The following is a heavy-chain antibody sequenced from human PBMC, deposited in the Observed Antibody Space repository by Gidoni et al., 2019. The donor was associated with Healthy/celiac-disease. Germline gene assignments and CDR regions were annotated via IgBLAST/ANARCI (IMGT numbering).Heavy chain of an antibody. Sequence: QVQLVESGGGVVQPGRSLRLSCAASVFNFSSYAMRWFRQAPGKGVEWVAVISYDGSNKYYADSVKGRFTISRDNSKNTLYLQMNSLRAEDTAVYYCARGRQLLALFERGIDYWGQGTLVTVSS. J-gene: IGHJ4*02. V-gene: IGHV3-30-3*01. CDR3: ARGRQLLALFERGIDY. D-gene: IGHD2-2*01. CDR1: VFNFSSYA. CDR2: ISYDGSNK.